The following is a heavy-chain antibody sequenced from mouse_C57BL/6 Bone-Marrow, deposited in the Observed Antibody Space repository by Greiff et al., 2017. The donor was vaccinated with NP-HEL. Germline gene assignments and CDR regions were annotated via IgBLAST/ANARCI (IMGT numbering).Heavy chain of an antibody. J-gene: IGHJ1*03. CDR1: GYTFTDYY. CDR2: INPNNGGT. CDR3: ARSALWYFGV. V-gene: IGHV1-26*01. Sequence: EVQLQQSGPELVKPGASVKISCKASGYTFTDYYMNWVKQSHGKSLEWIGDINPNNGGTSYNQKFKGKATLTVDKSSSTAYMELRSLTSEVTAVYYCARSALWYFGVWGTGTTVPVSS.